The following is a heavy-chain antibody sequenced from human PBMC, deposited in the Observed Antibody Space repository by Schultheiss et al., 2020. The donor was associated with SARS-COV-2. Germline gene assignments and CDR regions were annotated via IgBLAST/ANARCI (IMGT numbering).Heavy chain of an antibody. V-gene: IGHV1-69*13. D-gene: IGHD3-16*01. CDR2: IIPMYGAA. CDR3: ARGGLKTDDIWGGRGRYRNDWFDS. Sequence: SVKVSCKTSGGSFSNYAVSWVRQAPGQGLEWMGGIIPMYGAADYAQKFLGRVTITADESTSTTYMDLSSLRSDDTAIYYCARGGLKTDDIWGGRGRYRNDWFDSWGQGTLVTVSS. J-gene: IGHJ5*01. CDR1: GGSFSNYA.